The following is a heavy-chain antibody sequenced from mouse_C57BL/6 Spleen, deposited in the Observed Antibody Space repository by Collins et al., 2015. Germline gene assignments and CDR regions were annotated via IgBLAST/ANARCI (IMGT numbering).Heavy chain of an antibody. Sequence: EVKLLQSGGGLVQPGGSLKLSCAASGIDFSRYWMSWVRRAPGKGLEWIGEINPDSSTINYAPSLKDKFIISRDNAKNSLYLQMSKVRSEDTALYYCARLGYYGWFAYWGQGTLVTVSA. D-gene: IGHD2-3*01. CDR2: INPDSSTI. CDR3: ARLGYYGWFAY. V-gene: IGHV4-1*01. J-gene: IGHJ3*01. CDR1: GIDFSRYW.